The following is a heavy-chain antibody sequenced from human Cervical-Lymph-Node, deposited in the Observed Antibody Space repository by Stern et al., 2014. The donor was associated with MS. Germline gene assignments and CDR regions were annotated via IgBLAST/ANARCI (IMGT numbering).Heavy chain of an antibody. CDR1: GFTFSNYA. J-gene: IGHJ4*02. CDR2: ISHDGKNK. Sequence: QVQLVQSGGGVVQPGRSLRLSCAASGFTFSNYAMHWVRQAPGKGLEWVSLISHDGKNKYYADSVKGRFTISRDNSQNTVFLQMNSLRSEDTAMYYCARGECTRTICYSHLVDFDYWGQGTLVTVSS. D-gene: IGHD2-2*01. V-gene: IGHV3-30*04. CDR3: ARGECTRTICYSHLVDFDY.